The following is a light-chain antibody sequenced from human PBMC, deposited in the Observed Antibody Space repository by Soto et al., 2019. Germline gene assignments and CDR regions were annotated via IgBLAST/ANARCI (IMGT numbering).Light chain of an antibody. V-gene: IGKV3D-15*01. CDR3: QQYHDWVT. Sequence: EIVVTQSPVTLSVSPGERATLSCGTSQSVGANLAWYQQKPGQAPRLLIYGASTRATGIPARFSGSGSGTYFTLTISSLQSEDFEIYYCQQYHDWVTFGGGTKVEIE. J-gene: IGKJ4*01. CDR1: QSVGAN. CDR2: GAS.